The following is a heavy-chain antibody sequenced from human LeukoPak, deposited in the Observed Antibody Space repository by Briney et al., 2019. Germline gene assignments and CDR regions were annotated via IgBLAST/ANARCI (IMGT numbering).Heavy chain of an antibody. V-gene: IGHV3-30*09. D-gene: IGHD2-15*01. CDR1: GFTFSSYA. Sequence: GGSLRLSCAASGFTFSSYAMHWVRQAPAKGLEWVAVISYEGSNKYYADSVKCRFAIARDNSNNALPLQMNSLRAEDTAVYYCARDSRPFRSGEYYYYYGMAAWGQGATVPVS. CDR2: ISYEGSNK. CDR3: ARDSRPFRSGEYYYYYGMAA. J-gene: IGHJ6*02.